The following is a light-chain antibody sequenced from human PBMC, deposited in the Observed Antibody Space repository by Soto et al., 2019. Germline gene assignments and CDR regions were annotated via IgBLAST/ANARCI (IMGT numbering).Light chain of an antibody. V-gene: IGLV2-14*01. CDR2: EVS. J-gene: IGLJ1*01. CDR1: SSDLGDYNY. CDR3: SSFTTSRLYV. Sequence: QSVLTQPASVSGSPGQSITISCTGTSSDLGDYNYVSWYQQYPGKAPKLMIFEVSNRPSGVSNRFSGSKSGNTASLTISGLQAEDEADYFCSSFTTSRLYVFGPGTKLTVL.